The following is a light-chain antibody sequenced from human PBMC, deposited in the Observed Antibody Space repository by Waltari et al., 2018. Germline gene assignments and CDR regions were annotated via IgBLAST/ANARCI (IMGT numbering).Light chain of an antibody. CDR1: QAISNF. Sequence: DIQMTQSPSSLSASVGDRVTITCRATQAISNFLAWYQQKPGKVPKLLIYAASTLPSGVPSRFSGSGSETDFTLTIRSLQPEDVATYYCQKYSSAPFTFGPGTTVDIK. CDR3: QKYSSAPFT. V-gene: IGKV1-27*01. J-gene: IGKJ3*01. CDR2: AAS.